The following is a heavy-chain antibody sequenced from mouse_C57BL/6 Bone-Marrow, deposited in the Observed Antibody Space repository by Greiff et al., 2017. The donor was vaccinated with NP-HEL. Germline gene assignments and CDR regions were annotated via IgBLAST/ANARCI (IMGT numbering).Heavy chain of an antibody. CDR1: GYTFTDYY. J-gene: IGHJ3*01. Sequence: VKLMESGAELVRPGASVKLSCKASGYTFTDYYINWVKQRPGQGLEWIARIYPGSGNTYYNEKFKGKATLTAEKSSSTAYMQLSSLTSEDSAVYFCARSQLRLFAYWGQGTLVTVSA. CDR3: ARSQLRLFAY. D-gene: IGHD3-2*02. CDR2: IYPGSGNT. V-gene: IGHV1-76*01.